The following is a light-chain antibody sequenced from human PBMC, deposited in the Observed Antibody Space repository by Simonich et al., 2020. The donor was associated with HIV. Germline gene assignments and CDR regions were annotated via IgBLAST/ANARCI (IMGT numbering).Light chain of an antibody. CDR2: DVS. J-gene: IGLJ2*01. V-gene: IGLV2-14*03. CDR1: SSDVGGYNY. Sequence: QSALTQPRSVSGSPGQSVTISCTGTSSDVGGYNYVSWYQQHPGKAPELMIYDVSERPSGVSNRFSGSKSGNTASLTISGLQAEDEADYYCSSCTSSSTLVFGGGTKLTVL. CDR3: SSCTSSSTLV.